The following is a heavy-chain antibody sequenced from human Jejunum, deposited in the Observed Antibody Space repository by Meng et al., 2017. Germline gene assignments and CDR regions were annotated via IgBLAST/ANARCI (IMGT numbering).Heavy chain of an antibody. CDR3: ARDWGDVRGGFDF. V-gene: IGHV6-1*01. D-gene: IGHD3-10*02. CDR2: TYYRSKYYN. CDR1: GDSVSSNSAA. Sequence: QVQVHPSGPGLVKPSQTRSLTCAISGDSVSSNSAAWNWIRQSSSRGLEWLGRTYYRSKYYNDYALSVKSRITINPDTSKNQFSLQLNSVTPEDTAIYYCARDWGDVRGGFDFWGQGTLVTVSS. J-gene: IGHJ4*02.